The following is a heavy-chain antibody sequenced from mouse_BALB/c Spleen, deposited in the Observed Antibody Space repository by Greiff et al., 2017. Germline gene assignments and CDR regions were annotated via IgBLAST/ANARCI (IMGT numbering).Heavy chain of an antibody. J-gene: IGHJ2*01. CDR3: TRSAWENY. CDR1: GFTFSNYW. Sequence: EVKLMESGGGLVQPGGSMKLSCVASGFTFSNYWMNWVRQSPEKGLEWVAEIRLKSNNYATHYAESVKGRFTISRDDSKSSVYLQMNNLRAEDTGIYYCTRSAWENYWGQGTTLTVSS. V-gene: IGHV6-6*02. CDR2: IRLKSNNYAT. D-gene: IGHD4-1*01.